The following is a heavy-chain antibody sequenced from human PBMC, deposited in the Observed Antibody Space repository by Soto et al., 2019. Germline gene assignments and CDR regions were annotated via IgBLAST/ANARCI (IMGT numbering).Heavy chain of an antibody. CDR3: AKGRCGSYGRHYFDP. V-gene: IGHV3-9*01. D-gene: IGHD1-26*01. J-gene: IGHJ4*02. CDR2: ISCNSGSI. CDR1: GFTFDDYA. Sequence: EVQLVESGGGLVQPGRSLRLSCAASGFTFDDYAMHWVRQAPGKGLEWVSGISCNSGSIGYADSVKGRFTISRDNAKNSLYLQMNSLRAEDTALYYCAKGRCGSYGRHYFDPWGQGTLVTASS.